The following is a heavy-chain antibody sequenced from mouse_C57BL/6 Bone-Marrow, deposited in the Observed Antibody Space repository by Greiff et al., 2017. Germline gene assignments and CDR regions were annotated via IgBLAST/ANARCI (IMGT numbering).Heavy chain of an antibody. D-gene: IGHD2-1*01. CDR3: ARRGDYGNYDYYAMDY. CDR2: INPSNGST. J-gene: IGHJ4*01. V-gene: IGHV1-53*01. CDR1: GYTFTSYW. Sequence: VQLQQPGTELVKPGASVKLSCKASGYTFTSYWMHWVKQRPGQGLEWIGNINPSNGSTNYNEKFKSKATLTVAKSSSTAYMQLSSLTSEDSAVYYCARRGDYGNYDYYAMDYWGQGTSVTVSS.